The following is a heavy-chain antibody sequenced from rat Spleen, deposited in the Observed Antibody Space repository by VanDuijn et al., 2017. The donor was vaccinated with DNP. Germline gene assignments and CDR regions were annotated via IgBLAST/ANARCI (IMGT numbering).Heavy chain of an antibody. J-gene: IGHJ2*01. Sequence: EVQLVESGGGLVQPGRSLILSCTASGFIFSDHNMAWVRQAPKKGLDWVATISNDGNNTYYRDSVKGRFIISRNNARSTLYLQMDSLRSDDTATYYCAGRPPPTRGPFDYWGQGIMVTVSS. V-gene: IGHV5-7*01. CDR3: AGRPPPTRGPFDY. D-gene: IGHD1-4*01. CDR1: GFIFSDHN. CDR2: ISNDGNNT.